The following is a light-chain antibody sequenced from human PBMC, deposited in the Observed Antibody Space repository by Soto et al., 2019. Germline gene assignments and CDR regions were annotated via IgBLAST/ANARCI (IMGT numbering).Light chain of an antibody. J-gene: IGKJ5*01. Sequence: EIVLTQSPGTLSLSPGERATLSCRASQSVSNTYLAWYQQKPGQTPRLLIYGASSRATGIPDRFSGSGSGTDFTLTISRLEPEDFAVYYCQQYGSSITFGQGTRLEIK. CDR2: GAS. V-gene: IGKV3-20*01. CDR1: QSVSNTY. CDR3: QQYGSSIT.